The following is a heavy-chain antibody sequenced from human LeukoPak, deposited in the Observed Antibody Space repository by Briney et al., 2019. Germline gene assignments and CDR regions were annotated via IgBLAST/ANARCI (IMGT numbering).Heavy chain of an antibody. CDR2: IYSGGTT. CDR1: GFTVSTNY. V-gene: IGHV3-53*01. J-gene: IGHJ4*02. D-gene: IGHD6-19*01. Sequence: GGSLRLSCAASGFTVSTNYMTWVRQAPGKGLEWVSVIYSGGTTYHADSVKGRFTISRDNSKNTLYLQMHTLRAEDTAVYYCARDIQWLCFDYWGQGTLVTVSS. CDR3: ARDIQWLCFDY.